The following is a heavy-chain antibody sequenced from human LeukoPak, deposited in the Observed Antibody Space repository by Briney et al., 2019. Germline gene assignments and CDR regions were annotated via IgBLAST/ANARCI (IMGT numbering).Heavy chain of an antibody. V-gene: IGHV3-30*18. CDR3: ANEIRPNDY. Sequence: GGSLRLSCAASGFTFSSYPMHWVRQAPGKGLEWVAVISYDGSKKYYADSVKGRFTISRDDSKNMVYLQMNSLRAEDTAVYYCANEIRPNDYWGQGTQVTVSS. CDR1: GFTFSSYP. D-gene: IGHD4-17*01. J-gene: IGHJ4*02. CDR2: ISYDGSKK.